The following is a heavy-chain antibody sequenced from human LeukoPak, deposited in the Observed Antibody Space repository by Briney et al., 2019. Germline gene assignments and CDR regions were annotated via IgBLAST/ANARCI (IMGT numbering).Heavy chain of an antibody. CDR3: ATRDPCHGDTCYGLRY. D-gene: IGHD2-15*01. V-gene: IGHV3-30-3*01. CDR2: ISYDETNK. J-gene: IGHJ4*02. Sequence: PGGSLRLSCAASGFTFSSYTMHWVRQAPGKGLEWVAVISYDETNKFYADSVKGRFTISRDNSKSTLYLQMNSLRAEDTATYYCATRDPCHGDTCYGLRYWGQGTLVTVSS. CDR1: GFTFSSYT.